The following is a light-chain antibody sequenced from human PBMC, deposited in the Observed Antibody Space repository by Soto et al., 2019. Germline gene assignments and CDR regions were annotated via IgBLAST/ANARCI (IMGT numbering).Light chain of an antibody. CDR2: EVT. V-gene: IGLV2-14*01. CDR3: SSYTSSNTLV. Sequence: QSALTQPASVSGSPGQSITISCTGGSSDIGGYNYVSWFQQHPGKAPKLMIYEVTNQPSGVSNRFSGSKSGSTASLTISGLQAEDEADYYCSSYTSSNTLVFGTGTKLTVL. J-gene: IGLJ1*01. CDR1: SSDIGGYNY.